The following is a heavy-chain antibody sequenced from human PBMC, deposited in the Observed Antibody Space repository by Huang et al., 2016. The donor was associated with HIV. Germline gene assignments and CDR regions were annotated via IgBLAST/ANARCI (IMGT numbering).Heavy chain of an antibody. Sequence: EVQLVQSGGEVKKPGESLKISCKGSGYNFISHWIAWARQMPGEGLGWMGVIYPDDSDTRYSPSFQGQFTMSADRSISTAYLQWGSLKASDTAMYYCARGYGNGWAFFDHWGQGVLVTVSS. V-gene: IGHV5-51*01. CDR3: ARGYGNGWAFFDH. CDR1: GYNFISHW. CDR2: IYPDDSDT. D-gene: IGHD6-19*01. J-gene: IGHJ4*02.